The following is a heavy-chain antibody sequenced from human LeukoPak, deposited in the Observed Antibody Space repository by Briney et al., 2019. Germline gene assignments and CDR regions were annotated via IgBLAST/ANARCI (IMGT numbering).Heavy chain of an antibody. V-gene: IGHV4-59*08. J-gene: IGHJ6*02. CDR3: ARHGSNDFFGMDV. D-gene: IGHD2-21*02. Sequence: PSETLSLTCTVSGGSISRYYWSWIRQPPGKGLEWIGYSYYSGSTNYNPSLKGRVTISVDTSKNQFSLRLSSVTAADTAVYYCARHGSNDFFGMDVWGQGTTVTVSS. CDR1: GGSISRYY. CDR2: SYYSGST.